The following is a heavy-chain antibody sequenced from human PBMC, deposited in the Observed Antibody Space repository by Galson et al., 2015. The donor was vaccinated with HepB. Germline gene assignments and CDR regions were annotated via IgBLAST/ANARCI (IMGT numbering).Heavy chain of an antibody. CDR3: ARTRTCYIPDFWSGYCENWFDP. CDR1: GFTFSSYS. D-gene: IGHD3-3*01. Sequence: SLRLSCAASGFTFSSYSMNWVRQAPGKGLEWVSYISSSSSTIYYADSVKGRFTISRDNAKNSLYLQMNSLRDEDTAVYYCARTRTCYIPDFWSGYCENWFDPWGQGTLVTVSS. CDR2: ISSSSSTI. J-gene: IGHJ5*02. V-gene: IGHV3-48*02.